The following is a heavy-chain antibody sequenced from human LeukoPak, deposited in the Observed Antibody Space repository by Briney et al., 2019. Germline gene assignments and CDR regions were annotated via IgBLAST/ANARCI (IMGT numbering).Heavy chain of an antibody. V-gene: IGHV3-7*01. D-gene: IGHD3-10*01. CDR2: IKEDGSVK. CDR3: ATEGTDGRGSFGWFDS. CDR1: GFTFSDYW. J-gene: IGHJ5*01. Sequence: GGSLRLSCVASGFTFSDYWMTWVRQAPGKGLEWVANIKEDGSVKYYVDSVKGRFTISRDNAKNSLYLQLNSLRVEDTAVYYCATEGTDGRGSFGWFDSWGREPWSPSPQ.